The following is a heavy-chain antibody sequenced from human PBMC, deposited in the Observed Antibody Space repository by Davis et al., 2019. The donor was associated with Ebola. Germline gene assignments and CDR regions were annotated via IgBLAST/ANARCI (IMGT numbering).Heavy chain of an antibody. Sequence: AASVKVSCKASGYIFTSYAIHWVRQAPGQRLEWMGWINAGNGDTKYSQKFRGRVTITRDTSASTSYMELSSLRSEDTAVYYCARGESGYSSSWYPPYYYYYGMDVWGQGTTVTVSS. J-gene: IGHJ6*02. V-gene: IGHV1-3*01. CDR3: ARGESGYSSSWYPPYYYYYGMDV. CDR1: GYIFTSYA. D-gene: IGHD6-13*01. CDR2: INAGNGDT.